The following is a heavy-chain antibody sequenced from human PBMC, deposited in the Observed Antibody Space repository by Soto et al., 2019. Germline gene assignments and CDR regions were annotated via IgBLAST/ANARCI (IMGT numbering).Heavy chain of an antibody. CDR1: GYTFTGYY. D-gene: IGHD3-10*01. J-gene: IGHJ4*02. CDR2: INPNSGGT. Sequence: ASVKVSCKASGYTFTGYYMHWVRQAPGQGLEWMGWINPNSGGTNYAQKFQGWVTMTRDTSISTAYMELSRLRSDDTAVYYCARGNGAMVRGVIPRGEDPPLDYWGQGTLVTVSS. CDR3: ARGNGAMVRGVIPRGEDPPLDY. V-gene: IGHV1-2*04.